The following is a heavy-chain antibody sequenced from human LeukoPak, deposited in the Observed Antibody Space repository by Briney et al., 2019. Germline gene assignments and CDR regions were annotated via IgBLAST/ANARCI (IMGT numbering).Heavy chain of an antibody. V-gene: IGHV4-34*01. D-gene: IGHD3-22*01. J-gene: IGHJ5*02. CDR1: GGSFSGYY. Sequence: PSETLSLTCAVYGGSFSGYYWSWIRQPPGKGLEWIGEINHSGSTYYNPSLKSRVTISVDTSKNQFSLKLSSVTAADTAVYYCARGDYYDSSGYYSGSNWFDPWGQGTLVTVSS. CDR2: INHSGST. CDR3: ARGDYYDSSGYYSGSNWFDP.